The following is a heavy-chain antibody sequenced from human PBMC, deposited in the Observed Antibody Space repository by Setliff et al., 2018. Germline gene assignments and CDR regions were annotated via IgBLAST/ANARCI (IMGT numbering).Heavy chain of an antibody. D-gene: IGHD3-22*01. V-gene: IGHV1-24*01. CDR1: GYTLTELS. CDR3: AADYYDSSGYGH. Sequence: ASVKVSCKVSGYTLTELSMHWVRQAPGKGLEWMGGFDPEDGETIYAQKFQGRVTMTEDTSTDTAYMELSSLRSEDTAVYYCAADYYDSSGYGHWGQGTLVTVSS. CDR2: FDPEDGET. J-gene: IGHJ4*02.